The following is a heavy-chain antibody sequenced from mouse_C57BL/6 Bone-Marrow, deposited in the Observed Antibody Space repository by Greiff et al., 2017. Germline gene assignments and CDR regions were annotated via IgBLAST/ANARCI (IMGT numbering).Heavy chain of an antibody. CDR3: ARRPLMDY. V-gene: IGHV5-17*01. CDR1: GFTFSDYG. Sequence: EVMLVESGGGLVKPGGSLKLSCAASGFTFSDYGMHWVRQAPEKGLAWVAYISSGSSTIYYADTVKGRFTISRDNAKNTLFLQMTSLRSEDTAMYYCARRPLMDYWGQGTSVTVSS. J-gene: IGHJ4*01. CDR2: ISSGSSTI.